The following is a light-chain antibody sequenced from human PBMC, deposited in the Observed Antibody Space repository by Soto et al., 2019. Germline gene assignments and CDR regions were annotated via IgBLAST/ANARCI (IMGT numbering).Light chain of an antibody. CDR2: QTS. Sequence: EIVLTQSPATLSSFPGDRVTLSCRASQYINTRLAWYQHRPGQAPRLLIYQTSLRAAGIPARFSASGSGTDFTLTISDVQPEDFALYYCQQYGSSPYTFGQGTKLEIK. V-gene: IGKV3-11*01. J-gene: IGKJ2*01. CDR3: QQYGSSPYT. CDR1: QYINTR.